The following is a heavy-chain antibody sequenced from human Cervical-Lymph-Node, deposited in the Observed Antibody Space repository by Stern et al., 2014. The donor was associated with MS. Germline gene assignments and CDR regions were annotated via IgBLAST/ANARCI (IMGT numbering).Heavy chain of an antibody. J-gene: IGHJ4*02. V-gene: IGHV1-69*06. CDR2: VIPMFQTT. CDR3: ASGRPVTDY. Sequence: QMQLVQSGAEVKKPGSSVKVSCKASGGTFSSSVISWVRQAPGQGLEWMGGVIPMFQTTNYAQKFQGRVTITADKSTSTAYMELSSLRSEDTAFYYCASGRPVTDYWGQGTLVTVSS. CDR1: GGTFSSSV.